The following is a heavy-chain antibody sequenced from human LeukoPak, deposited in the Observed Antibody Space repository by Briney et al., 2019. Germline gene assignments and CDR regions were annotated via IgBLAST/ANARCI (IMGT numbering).Heavy chain of an antibody. CDR1: GGSISGYY. CDR3: ATVARGSITHLDY. Sequence: PSETLSLTCTVSGGSISGYYWSWIRQPAGKGLEWIGRVYTSDIVNYNPSLMSRMTMPVGTSKNQFSLKLNSVTAAAPAVYSCATVARGSITHLDYWGQGTLVTVSS. J-gene: IGHJ4*02. CDR2: VYTSDIV. V-gene: IGHV4-4*07. D-gene: IGHD1-14*01.